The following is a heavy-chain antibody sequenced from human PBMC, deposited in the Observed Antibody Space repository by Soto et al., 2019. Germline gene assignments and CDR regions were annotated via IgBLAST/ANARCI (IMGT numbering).Heavy chain of an antibody. CDR3: ASALRYCSGGICYPPPYYFDY. Sequence: EVQLVESGGGLVKPGGSLRVSCAASGFTFSTYNMNWVRQAPGKGLEWVSSISSTSSFIYYADSVKGRFTISRDNAKNSLSLHMNGRRAEDTAVYYCASALRYCSGGICYPPPYYFDYWGQGTLVTVSS. D-gene: IGHD2-15*01. V-gene: IGHV3-21*01. CDR2: ISSTSSFI. CDR1: GFTFSTYN. J-gene: IGHJ4*02.